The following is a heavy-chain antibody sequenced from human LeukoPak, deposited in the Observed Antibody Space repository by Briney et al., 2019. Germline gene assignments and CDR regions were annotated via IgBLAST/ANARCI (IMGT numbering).Heavy chain of an antibody. D-gene: IGHD3-10*01. CDR3: AREGYYGSGSYGDAFDI. CDR1: GFTFSSYA. J-gene: IGHJ3*02. CDR2: ISYDGSNK. V-gene: IGHV3-30*04. Sequence: GRSLRLSCVASGFTFSSYAMHWVRQAPGKGLEWMAVISYDGSNKYYADSVKGRFTISRDNSKNTLYLQMNSLRAEDTAVYYCAREGYYGSGSYGDAFDIWGQGTMVTVSS.